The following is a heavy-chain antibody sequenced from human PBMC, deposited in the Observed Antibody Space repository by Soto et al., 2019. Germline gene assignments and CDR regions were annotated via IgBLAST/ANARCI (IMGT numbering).Heavy chain of an antibody. CDR2: ISYDGSNK. CDR3: AKVLVTTAPYYYYGMDV. Sequence: GGYLRLSCAASGFTFSSYGMHWVRQAPGKGLEWVAVISYDGSNKYYADSVKGRFTISRDNSKNTLYLQMNSPRAEDTAVYYCAKVLVTTAPYYYYGMDVWGQGTTVTVSS. V-gene: IGHV3-30*18. J-gene: IGHJ6*02. D-gene: IGHD4-17*01. CDR1: GFTFSSYG.